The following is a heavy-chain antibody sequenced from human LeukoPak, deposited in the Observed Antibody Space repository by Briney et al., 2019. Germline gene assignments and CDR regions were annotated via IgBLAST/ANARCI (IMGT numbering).Heavy chain of an antibody. V-gene: IGHV1-18*04. Sequence: ASVKVSCKASGYTFTSYGISWVRQAPGQGLEWMGWISAHNGNTNCAQKLQGRVTMTTDTSTSTAYMELRNLRSDDTAVYYCARASHCSGGSCYLVIWGQGTLVTVSS. J-gene: IGHJ4*02. CDR2: ISAHNGNT. D-gene: IGHD2-15*01. CDR3: ARASHCSGGSCYLVI. CDR1: GYTFTSYG.